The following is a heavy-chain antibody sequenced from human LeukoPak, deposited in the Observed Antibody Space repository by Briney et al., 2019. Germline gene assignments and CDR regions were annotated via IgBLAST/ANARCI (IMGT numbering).Heavy chain of an antibody. V-gene: IGHV3-23*01. J-gene: IGHJ4*02. CDR1: GFRFSTYA. D-gene: IGHD5-12*01. CDR2: ISGNDGST. Sequence: GGSLRLSCAASGFRFSTYAMSWVRQAPGKGLEWVSAISGNDGSTYYADSVKGRFTISRDTSKNTLYLQMNSLRAEDTAVYYCAKYSGYVNIDYWGQGTLVTVSS. CDR3: AKYSGYVNIDY.